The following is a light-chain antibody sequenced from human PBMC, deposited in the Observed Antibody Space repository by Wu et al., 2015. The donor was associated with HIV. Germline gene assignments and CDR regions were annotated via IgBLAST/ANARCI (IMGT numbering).Light chain of an antibody. J-gene: IGKJ4*01. CDR3: QQYNSYPLS. Sequence: DVQMTQSPSTLSASVGDRITITCRASKNIGSWLAWYQQKPGKAPKLLIYKASTLDTGVSSRFSGSTSGTEFTLTINNLQPDDFATYYCQQYNSYPLSFGGGTKVEIK. CDR2: KAS. CDR1: KNIGSW. V-gene: IGKV1-5*03.